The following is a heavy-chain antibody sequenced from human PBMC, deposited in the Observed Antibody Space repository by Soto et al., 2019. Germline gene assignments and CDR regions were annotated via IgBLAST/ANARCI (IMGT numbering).Heavy chain of an antibody. Sequence: ASVKVSCKASGYTFTSYGISWVRQAPGQGLEWMGWISAYNGNTNYAQKLQGRVTMTTDTSTSTAYMELRSLRSDDTAVYYCARFDGVYDFWSGYYSYYGMDVWGQGTTVTVSS. J-gene: IGHJ6*02. D-gene: IGHD3-3*01. CDR2: ISAYNGNT. CDR1: GYTFTSYG. CDR3: ARFDGVYDFWSGYYSYYGMDV. V-gene: IGHV1-18*01.